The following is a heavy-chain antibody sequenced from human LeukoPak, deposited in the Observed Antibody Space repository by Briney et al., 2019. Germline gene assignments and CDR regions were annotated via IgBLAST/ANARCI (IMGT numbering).Heavy chain of an antibody. CDR3: ARRYSSSWTFDY. CDR1: GFTFSHYS. D-gene: IGHD6-13*01. V-gene: IGHV3-21*01. J-gene: IGHJ4*02. CDR2: IRFTGSYI. Sequence: GGSLRLSCVASGFTFSHYSMNWVRQAPGKGLEWVSSIRFTGSYIYYADSVKGRFTISRDNAKNSLYLQMNSLRDEDTAVYYCARRYSSSWTFDYWGQGTLVTVSS.